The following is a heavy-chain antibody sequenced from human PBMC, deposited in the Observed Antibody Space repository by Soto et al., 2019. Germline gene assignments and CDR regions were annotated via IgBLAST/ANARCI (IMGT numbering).Heavy chain of an antibody. V-gene: IGHV4-34*01. Sequence: SETLSLTCAVYGGSFSGYYWSWIRQPPGKGLEWIGEINHSGSTNYNPSLKSRVTISVDTSKNQFSLKLSSVTAADTAVYYCARGYGRQDAGNIKDHCTNGVCWSRAFDIWGQGTMVTVSS. J-gene: IGHJ3*02. CDR3: ARGYGRQDAGNIKDHCTNGVCWSRAFDI. CDR1: GGSFSGYY. CDR2: INHSGST. D-gene: IGHD2-8*01.